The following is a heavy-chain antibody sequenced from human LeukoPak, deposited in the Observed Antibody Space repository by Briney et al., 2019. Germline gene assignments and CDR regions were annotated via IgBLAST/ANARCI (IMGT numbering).Heavy chain of an antibody. CDR2: ISADNGNT. V-gene: IGHV1-18*01. CDR1: GYTFTTYN. Sequence: ASVKVSCKASGYTFTTYNINWVRQAPGQGLEWMGWISADNGNTNYAQKFQGGVTMTTDTSTSTVYMELRSLRSDDTAVYYCARVQSSSWGYAFDIWGQGTMVTVSS. CDR3: ARVQSSSWGYAFDI. J-gene: IGHJ3*02. D-gene: IGHD6-13*01.